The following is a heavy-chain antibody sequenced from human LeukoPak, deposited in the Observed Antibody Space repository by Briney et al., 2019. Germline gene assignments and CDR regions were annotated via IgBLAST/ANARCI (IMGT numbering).Heavy chain of an antibody. Sequence: GGSLRLSCAASGFTFSSYEMNWVRQAPGKGLEWVSYIISSGSTIYYADSVKGRFTISRDNAKNSLYLQMNSLRAEDTAVYYCARASDDFWSGYPHLIFDYWGQGTLVTVSS. CDR3: ARASDDFWSGYPHLIFDY. CDR2: IISSGSTI. D-gene: IGHD3-3*01. V-gene: IGHV3-48*03. CDR1: GFTFSSYE. J-gene: IGHJ4*02.